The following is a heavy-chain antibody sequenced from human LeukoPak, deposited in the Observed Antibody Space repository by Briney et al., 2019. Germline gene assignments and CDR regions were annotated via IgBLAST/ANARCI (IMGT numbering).Heavy chain of an antibody. CDR1: GHTFTSYD. J-gene: IGHJ4*02. D-gene: IGHD5-12*01. V-gene: IGHV1-8*03. Sequence: ASVKVSCKASGHTFTSYDINWVRQATGQGLEWMGWMNPNSGSTGYAQKFQGRVTITRNTSISTAYMELSGLRSEDTAVYYCARGRSTGYPYYFEYWGQGTLVTVSS. CDR3: ARGRSTGYPYYFEY. CDR2: MNPNSGST.